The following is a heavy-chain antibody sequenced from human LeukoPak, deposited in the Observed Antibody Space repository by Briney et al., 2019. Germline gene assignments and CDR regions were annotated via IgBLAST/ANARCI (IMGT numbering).Heavy chain of an antibody. CDR2: INQSGST. CDR3: ARGVFPRRYYGMDV. J-gene: IGHJ6*02. D-gene: IGHD2-21*01. CDR1: GGSFSGYY. Sequence: SETLSLTCAVYGGSFSGYYWSWIRQPPGKGLEWIGEINQSGSTNYNPSLKSRVTISVDTSKDQFSLKLSSVTAADTAVYYCARGVFPRRYYGMDVWGQGTTVTVSS. V-gene: IGHV4-34*01.